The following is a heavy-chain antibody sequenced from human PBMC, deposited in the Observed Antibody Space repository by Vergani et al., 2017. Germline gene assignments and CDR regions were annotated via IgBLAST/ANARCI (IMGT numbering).Heavy chain of an antibody. CDR3: ARWPPEWLRFGTYYYGMDV. J-gene: IGHJ6*02. V-gene: IGHV3-23*01. CDR2: MSAGSGLGT. CDR1: GFTFRNYA. Sequence: EVQLLESGGGLVQPGGSLRLSCAASGFTFRNYAMSWVRQAPGKGLEWVSGMSAGSGLGTYYADSVKGRFTISRDNSRNTLYLHMNSLSAEDTAVYYCARWPPEWLRFGTYYYGMDVWGQGTTVTVSS. D-gene: IGHD5-12*01.